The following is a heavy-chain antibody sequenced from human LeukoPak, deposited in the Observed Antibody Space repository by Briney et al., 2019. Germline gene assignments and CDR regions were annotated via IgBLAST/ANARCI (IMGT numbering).Heavy chain of an antibody. CDR3: ARSPTSWYFDY. CDR1: GFTFSSYW. D-gene: IGHD2-2*01. V-gene: IGHV3-7*01. CDR2: IKQDGSDK. Sequence: GGSLRLSCAASGFTFSSYWMSWVRQAPGKGLEWVANIKQDGSDKYYADSVKGRFTISRDNSKNTLYLQMNSLRAEDTAVYYCARSPTSWYFDYWGQGTLVTVSS. J-gene: IGHJ4*02.